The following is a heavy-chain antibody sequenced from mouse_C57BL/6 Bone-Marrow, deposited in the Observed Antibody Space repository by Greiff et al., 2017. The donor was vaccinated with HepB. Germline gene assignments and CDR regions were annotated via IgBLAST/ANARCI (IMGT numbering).Heavy chain of an antibody. Sequence: VQLQQPGAELVKPGASVKLSCTASGYTFTSYWMHWVKQRPGRGLEWIGRIDPNSGGTKYTAKFKSKATLTVDKPSSTSYMQLSSLTSEDSAVYYCARSGYEYDGNWFAYWGQGTLVTVSA. CDR1: GYTFTSYW. J-gene: IGHJ3*01. V-gene: IGHV1-72*01. CDR3: ARSGYEYDGNWFAY. D-gene: IGHD2-4*01. CDR2: IDPNSGGT.